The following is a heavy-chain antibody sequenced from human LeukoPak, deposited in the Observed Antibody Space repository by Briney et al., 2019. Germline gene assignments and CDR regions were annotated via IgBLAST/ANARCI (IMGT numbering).Heavy chain of an antibody. V-gene: IGHV1-2*02. CDR2: INPNSGDT. D-gene: IGHD5-12*01. Sequence: GASVKVSCKPSGYTFTGHYMHWVRQAPGQGLEWMGWINPNSGDTNYAQKFQDRVTMTRDTSISTAYMELSRLRSDDTAIYYCARAVEATILVSYDHWGQGTLVTVSS. CDR3: ARAVEATILVSYDH. CDR1: GYTFTGHY. J-gene: IGHJ4*02.